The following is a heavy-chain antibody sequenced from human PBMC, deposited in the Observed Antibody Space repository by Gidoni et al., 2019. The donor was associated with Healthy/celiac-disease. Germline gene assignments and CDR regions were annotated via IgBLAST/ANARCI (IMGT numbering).Heavy chain of an antibody. CDR3: AKDKGPVTRNGRGNDY. D-gene: IGHD3-16*01. Sequence: QVQLVESGGGVVQPGRSLRLSCAASGFTFSSYGMHWVRQAPGKGLEWVAVISYDGSNKYYADSVKGRFTISRDNSKNTLYLQMNSLRAEDTAVYYCAKDKGPVTRNGRGNDYWGQGTLVTVSS. CDR1: GFTFSSYG. V-gene: IGHV3-30*18. J-gene: IGHJ4*02. CDR2: ISYDGSNK.